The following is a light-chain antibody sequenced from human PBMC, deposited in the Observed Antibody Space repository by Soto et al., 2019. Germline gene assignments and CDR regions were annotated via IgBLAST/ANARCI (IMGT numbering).Light chain of an antibody. V-gene: IGKV3-15*01. CDR1: QSVSSN. J-gene: IGKJ1*01. Sequence: EIMMTQSPATLSVSPGERATLSCRASQSVSSNLAWYQQKPGQAPRLLIYGASTRAIGLPARFSGSGSGTEFTLTISSLQSEDFAVYYCQQHNNWPRTFGQGTKVDIK. CDR2: GAS. CDR3: QQHNNWPRT.